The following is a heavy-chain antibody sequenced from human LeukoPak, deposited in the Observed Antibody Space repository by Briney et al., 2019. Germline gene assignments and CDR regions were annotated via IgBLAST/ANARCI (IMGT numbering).Heavy chain of an antibody. CDR1: GGTFSSYA. CDR3: ARWRHTLARRWFDP. Sequence: SVKVSCKASGGTFSSYAISWVRQARGQGLEWMGGIIPILDTTNHAQKFQGRVTITADKSTSTAYMELSSLRSEDTAAYYCARWRHTLARRWFDPWGQGTLVTVSS. CDR2: IIPILDTT. V-gene: IGHV1-69*06. J-gene: IGHJ5*02. D-gene: IGHD2-2*02.